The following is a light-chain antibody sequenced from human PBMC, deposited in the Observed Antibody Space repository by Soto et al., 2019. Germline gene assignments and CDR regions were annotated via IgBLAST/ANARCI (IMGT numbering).Light chain of an antibody. V-gene: IGKV1-9*01. CDR1: QGISSY. J-gene: IGKJ1*01. Sequence: DIQLTQSPSFLSASVGDRVTITCQASQGISSYLAWYQQKPGKAPKLLIYAASTLQSGVPSRFSGSGSGTEFTLTISSLQPEDFATYYFQQLNSYPWTFGQGTKVDI. CDR2: AAS. CDR3: QQLNSYPWT.